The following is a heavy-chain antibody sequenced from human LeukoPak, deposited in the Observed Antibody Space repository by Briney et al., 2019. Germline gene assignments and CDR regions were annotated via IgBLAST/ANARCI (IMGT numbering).Heavy chain of an antibody. CDR1: GGSISSGGYY. J-gene: IGHJ1*01. D-gene: IGHD3-22*01. V-gene: IGHV4-31*03. CDR2: IYYSGST. CDR3: ASPRGDDSGGYYTWYFHH. Sequence: SETLSLTCTVSGGSISSGGYYWSWIRQHPGKGLEWIGYIYYSGSTYYNPSLKSRVTISVDTSKNQFSLKLSSVTAADTAVYYCASPRGDDSGGYYTWYFHHWGQGILVTVSS.